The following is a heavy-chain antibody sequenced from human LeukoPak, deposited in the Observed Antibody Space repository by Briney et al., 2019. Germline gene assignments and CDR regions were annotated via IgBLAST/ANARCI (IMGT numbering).Heavy chain of an antibody. J-gene: IGHJ4*02. CDR3: ARDDCGDTCYPGGY. V-gene: IGHV1-3*01. Sequence: ASVKVSCKASGYIFTKYVVHWVRQAPGQRPEWMGWIKAGNGYTKYSQNFQDRLTITRDTSASTVYMELSSLTSEDTALYYCARDDCGDTCYPGGYWGQGTLVTVSS. CDR1: GYIFTKYV. D-gene: IGHD2-21*01. CDR2: IKAGNGYT.